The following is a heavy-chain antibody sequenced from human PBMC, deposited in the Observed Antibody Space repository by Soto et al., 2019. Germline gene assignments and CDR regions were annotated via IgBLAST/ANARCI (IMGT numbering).Heavy chain of an antibody. Sequence: DVQLVESGGGSAQPGGSLTLSCEASGFSFSSHWMHWVRQAPGRGLMWVSRINSDGSDTMYADSVKGRFTISRDNAKNTVSLQLNGLRAEDTGLYYRTSSGGHYAINAFDFWGQGAMVTVSS. CDR3: TSSGGHYAINAFDF. D-gene: IGHD2-8*01. CDR2: INSDGSDT. CDR1: GFSFSSHW. J-gene: IGHJ3*01. V-gene: IGHV3-74*03.